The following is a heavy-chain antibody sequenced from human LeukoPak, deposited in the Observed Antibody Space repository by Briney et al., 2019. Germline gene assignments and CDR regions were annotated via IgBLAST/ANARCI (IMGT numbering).Heavy chain of an antibody. D-gene: IGHD3-10*01. Sequence: GGSLRLSCAASGFTFSSYWMSWVRQAPGKGLEWVANTKQDGSEKYYVDSVKGRFTISRDNAKNSLYLQMNSLRAEDTAVYYCARGTGLDYYGSGSYNGGDYWGQGTLVTVSS. CDR3: ARGTGLDYYGSGSYNGGDY. V-gene: IGHV3-7*04. CDR2: TKQDGSEK. CDR1: GFTFSSYW. J-gene: IGHJ4*02.